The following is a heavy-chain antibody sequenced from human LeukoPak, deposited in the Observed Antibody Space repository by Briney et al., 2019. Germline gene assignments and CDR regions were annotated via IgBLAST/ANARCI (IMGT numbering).Heavy chain of an antibody. Sequence: GRSLRLSCAASGFTFSSYAMHWVRQAPGKGLEWVAAISYDGSNKYYADSVKGRFTISRDNSENTLYLQMNSLRAEDTAVYYCARDYYDFWSGYSAHDAFDIWGQGTMVTVSS. CDR2: ISYDGSNK. J-gene: IGHJ3*02. CDR3: ARDYYDFWSGYSAHDAFDI. D-gene: IGHD3-3*01. V-gene: IGHV3-30-3*01. CDR1: GFTFSSYA.